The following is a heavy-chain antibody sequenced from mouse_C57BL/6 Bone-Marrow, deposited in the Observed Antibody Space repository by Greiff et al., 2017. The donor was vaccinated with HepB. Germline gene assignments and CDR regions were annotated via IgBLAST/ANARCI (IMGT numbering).Heavy chain of an antibody. J-gene: IGHJ1*03. CDR1: GYTFTDYY. CDR2: IYPGSGNT. CDR3: AREDYYGSSSWYFDV. V-gene: IGHV1-76*01. D-gene: IGHD1-1*01. Sequence: VQLQQSGAELVRPGASVKLSCKASGYTFTDYYINWVKQRPGQGLEWIARIYPGSGNTYYNEKFKGKATLTAEKSSSTAYMQLSSLTSEDSAVYFCAREDYYGSSSWYFDVWGTGTTVTVSS.